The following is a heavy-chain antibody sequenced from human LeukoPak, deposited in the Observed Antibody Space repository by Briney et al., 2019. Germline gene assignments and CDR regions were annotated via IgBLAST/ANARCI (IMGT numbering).Heavy chain of an antibody. CDR2: IRSKANSYAT. J-gene: IGHJ4*02. V-gene: IGHV3-73*01. D-gene: IGHD3-10*01. CDR3: TRLYRIWFGEPDEDY. CDR1: GFTFSGSA. Sequence: GGSLRLSCAASGFTFSGSAMHWVRQASGKGLEWVGLIRSKANSYATAYAASVKGRFTISRDDSKNTAYLQMNSLKTEDTAVYYCTRLYRIWFGEPDEDYWGQGTLVTVSS.